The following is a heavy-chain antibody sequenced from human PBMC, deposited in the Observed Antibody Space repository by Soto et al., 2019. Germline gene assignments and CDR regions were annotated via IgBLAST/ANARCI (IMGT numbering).Heavy chain of an antibody. D-gene: IGHD6-19*01. J-gene: IGHJ5*02. CDR2: IYHSGSP. CDR1: CGSSSSGTW. V-gene: IGHV4-4*02. CDR3: VRGSLYNFDSSGTELWFDP. Sequence: LSVTFAVSCGSSSSGTWGSWLRHSPARAVEWIGEIYHSGSPNYNPSLKSRVTMSLDTPKNQLSLRLSSVTVADTAVYYCVRGSLYNFDSSGTELWFDPWGQGALVTVSS.